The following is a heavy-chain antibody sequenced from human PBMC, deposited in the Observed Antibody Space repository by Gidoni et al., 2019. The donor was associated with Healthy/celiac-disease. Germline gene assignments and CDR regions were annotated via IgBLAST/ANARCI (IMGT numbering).Heavy chain of an antibody. J-gene: IGHJ6*02. CDR2: INHSGST. D-gene: IGHD2-21*02. Sequence: QVQLQQWGAGLLKPSETLSLTCAVYGGSFSGYYWSWLRQPPGKGLEWIGEINHSGSTNYNPSLKSRVTISVDTSKNQFSLKLSSVTAADTAVYYCARVFTVVTYYYYGMDVWGQGTTVTVSS. CDR1: GGSFSGYY. V-gene: IGHV4-34*01. CDR3: ARVFTVVTYYYYGMDV.